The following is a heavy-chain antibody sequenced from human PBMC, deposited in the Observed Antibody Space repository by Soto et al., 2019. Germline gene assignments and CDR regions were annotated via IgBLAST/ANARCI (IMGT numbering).Heavy chain of an antibody. D-gene: IGHD6-13*01. CDR1: GFTFSTHA. CDR3: ARLRASTWYLGGYLDY. J-gene: IGHJ4*02. CDR2: IVSGSDYT. Sequence: GGSLRLSCVASGFTFSTHAMSWIRQAPGKGLEWVSYIVSGSDYTNYADSVRGRFTISRDNAKNSLFLEMNSLRPDDTAVYYCARLRASTWYLGGYLDYWGLGTLVTVSS. V-gene: IGHV3-11*06.